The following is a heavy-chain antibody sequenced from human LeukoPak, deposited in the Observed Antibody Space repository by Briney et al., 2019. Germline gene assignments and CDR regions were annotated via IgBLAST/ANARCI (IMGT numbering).Heavy chain of an antibody. D-gene: IGHD3-16*02. J-gene: IGHJ6*03. CDR3: ARHIGGGIEDMDV. Sequence: SETLSLTCTVSSGSIGTYYWSWIRQSPGKGLEWIGYIYVTGTRYNPYLQSRVTISVDRSRNQFFLKMSSVTAADTAVYYCARHIGGGIEDMDVWGKGTKVIVSS. V-gene: IGHV4-59*08. CDR2: IYVTGT. CDR1: SGSIGTYY.